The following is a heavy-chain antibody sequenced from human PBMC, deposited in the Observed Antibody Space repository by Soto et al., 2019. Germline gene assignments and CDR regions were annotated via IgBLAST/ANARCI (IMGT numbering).Heavy chain of an antibody. J-gene: IGHJ6*02. CDR2: IIPIFDTA. V-gene: IGHV1-69*13. CDR3: ARDVIVVVPAAPQTHGMDV. Sequence: SVKISSKASWGNFSSYAISWVRQAPEQGLAWMGGIIPIFDTANYAQKFQGRVTITADESTSTAYMELSSLRSEDTAVYYCARDVIVVVPAAPQTHGMDVWGQGTTVTVSS. CDR1: WGNFSSYA. D-gene: IGHD2-2*01.